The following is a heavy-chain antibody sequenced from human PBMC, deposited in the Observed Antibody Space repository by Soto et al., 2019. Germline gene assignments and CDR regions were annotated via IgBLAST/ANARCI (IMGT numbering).Heavy chain of an antibody. Sequence: GASVKVSCKASGYTFTGYYMHWVRQAPGQGLEWMGWINPNSGGTNYAQKFQGWVTMTRDTSISTAYMELSSLRSEDTAVYYCAREGEMATTLAFDYWGQGTLVTVS. CDR1: GYTFTGYY. CDR2: INPNSGGT. V-gene: IGHV1-2*04. D-gene: IGHD3-16*01. CDR3: AREGEMATTLAFDY. J-gene: IGHJ4*02.